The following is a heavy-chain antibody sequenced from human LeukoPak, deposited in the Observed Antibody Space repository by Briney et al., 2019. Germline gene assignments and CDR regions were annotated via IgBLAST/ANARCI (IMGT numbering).Heavy chain of an antibody. CDR2: IIPIFGTA. CDR3: ASAKYCTNGVCLVPGDY. V-gene: IGHV1-69*13. D-gene: IGHD2-8*01. J-gene: IGHJ4*02. Sequence: GASVKVSCKASGGTFSSYVISWVRQAPGQGLEWMGGIIPIFGTANYAQKFQGRVTITADESTSTAYMELSSLRSEDTAVYYCASAKYCTNGVCLVPGDYWGQGTLVTVSS. CDR1: GGTFSSYV.